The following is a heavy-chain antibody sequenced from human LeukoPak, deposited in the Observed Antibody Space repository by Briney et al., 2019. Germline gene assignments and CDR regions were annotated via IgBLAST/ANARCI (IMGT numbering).Heavy chain of an antibody. V-gene: IGHV3-7*01. D-gene: IGHD4-23*01. CDR3: AKDRIGGALEF. CDR2: IMEDGSVQ. Sequence: GGSLRLSCAASGFTFSKSWMSWVRQAPGKGREWVACIMEDGSVQKYVDSVRGRFTISRDNARSSLYLQMNSLRVEDTAVYYCAKDRIGGALEFWGQGTLATVSS. J-gene: IGHJ4*02. CDR1: GFTFSKSW.